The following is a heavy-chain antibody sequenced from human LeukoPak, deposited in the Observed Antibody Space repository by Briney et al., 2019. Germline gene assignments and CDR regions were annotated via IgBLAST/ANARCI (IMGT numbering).Heavy chain of an antibody. CDR3: AGGGLWYDYVWGSYRFDY. D-gene: IGHD3-16*02. Sequence: SVKVSCKASGGTFSSYAISWVRQAPGQGLEWMGGIIPIFGTANYAQKFQGRVTITTDESTSTAYMELSSLRSEDTAVYYCAGGGLWYDYVWGSYRFDYWGQGTLVTVSS. V-gene: IGHV1-69*05. CDR1: GGTFSSYA. CDR2: IIPIFGTA. J-gene: IGHJ4*02.